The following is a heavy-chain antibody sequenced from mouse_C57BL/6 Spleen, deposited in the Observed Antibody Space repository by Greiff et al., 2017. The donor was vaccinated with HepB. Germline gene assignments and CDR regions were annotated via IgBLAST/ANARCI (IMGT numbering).Heavy chain of an antibody. V-gene: IGHV14-4*01. CDR1: GFNIKDDY. CDR2: IDPENGDT. CDR3: TRGQGNY. J-gene: IGHJ2*01. Sequence: EVKLLESGAELVRPGASVKLSCTASGFNIKDDYMHWVKQRPEQGLEWIGWIDPENGDTEYASKFQGKATITADTSSNTAYLQLSSLTSEDTAVYYCTRGQGNYWGQGTTLTVSS. D-gene: IGHD3-3*01.